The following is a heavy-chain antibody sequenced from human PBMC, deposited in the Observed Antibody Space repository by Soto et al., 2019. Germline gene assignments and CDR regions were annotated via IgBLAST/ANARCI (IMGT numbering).Heavy chain of an antibody. CDR2: IADSETT. D-gene: IGHD3-10*01. CDR3: ARVDYYGAGTYLFDY. Sequence: SETLSLTCTVSGASMGRYYWSWIRQSPGKGLEYIGYIADSETTNYSPPLRSRVTISLEASKSQFSLKLSSVTAADTAVYYCARVDYYGAGTYLFDYWGPGTLVTVSS. V-gene: IGHV4-59*01. J-gene: IGHJ4*02. CDR1: GASMGRYY.